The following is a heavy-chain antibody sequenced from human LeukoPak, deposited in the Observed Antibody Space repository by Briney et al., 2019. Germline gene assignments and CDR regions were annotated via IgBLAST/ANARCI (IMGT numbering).Heavy chain of an antibody. CDR3: ARERCSGGSCFSNSDY. V-gene: IGHV3-21*01. CDR1: GFTFSSYS. J-gene: IGHJ4*02. D-gene: IGHD2-15*01. CDR2: ISSSTYI. Sequence: GGSLRLSCAASGFTFSSYSMNWVRQAPGKGLEWVSSISSSTYIYYADSVKGRFTISRDNAKNSLYLQMNSLRAEDTAVYYCARERCSGGSCFSNSDYWGQGTLVTVSS.